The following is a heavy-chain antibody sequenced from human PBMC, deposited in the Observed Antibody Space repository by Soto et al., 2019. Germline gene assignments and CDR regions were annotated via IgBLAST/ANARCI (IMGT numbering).Heavy chain of an antibody. V-gene: IGHV2-70*01. CDR3: ARMGGIVAPPGFYYYYGMDV. J-gene: IGHJ6*02. CDR2: IDWDDDK. D-gene: IGHD5-12*01. Sequence: SGPTLVNPTQTLTLTCTFSGFSLSTSGMCVSWIRQPPGKALEWLALIDWDDDKYYSTSLKTRLTISKDTSKNQVVLTMTNMDPVDTATYYRARMGGIVAPPGFYYYYGMDVWGQGTTVTVS. CDR1: GFSLSTSGMC.